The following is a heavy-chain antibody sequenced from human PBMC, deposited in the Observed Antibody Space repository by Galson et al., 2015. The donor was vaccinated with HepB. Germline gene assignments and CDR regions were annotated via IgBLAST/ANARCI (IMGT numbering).Heavy chain of an antibody. CDR2: ISSGSSTA. CDR1: GFTFSDYS. J-gene: IGHJ6*02. V-gene: IGHV3-48*02. D-gene: IGHD3-9*01. Sequence: CAASGFTFSDYSMNWVRQAPGKGLEWVSYISSGSSTAHYVDSVKGRFTISRDNAKNSLYLQMNSLRDEDTAVYYCARDRVPGYYKRYDHYGMDVWGQGTTVTVSS. CDR3: ARDRVPGYYKRYDHYGMDV.